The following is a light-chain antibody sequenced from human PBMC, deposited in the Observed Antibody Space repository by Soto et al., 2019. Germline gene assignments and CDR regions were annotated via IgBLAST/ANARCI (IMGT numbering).Light chain of an antibody. CDR2: GNS. CDR1: GSNIGSGYD. CDR3: AAWDDSLNGYV. Sequence: QSVLTQPPSVSGAPGQRVTISCTGRGSNIGSGYDVHWYQQFPGTAPKLLIYGNSNRPSGVPDRFSGSKSGTSASLAITGLQAEDEADYICAAWDDSLNGYVFGTGTKLTVL. J-gene: IGLJ1*01. V-gene: IGLV1-40*01.